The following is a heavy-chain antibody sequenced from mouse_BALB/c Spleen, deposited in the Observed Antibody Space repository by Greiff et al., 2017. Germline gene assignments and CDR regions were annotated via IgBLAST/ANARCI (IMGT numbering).Heavy chain of an antibody. CDR2: SRNKANDYTT. CDR3: ARDAFYDGHYPYAMDY. D-gene: IGHD2-3*01. CDR1: GFTFSDFY. Sequence: EVMLVESGGGLVQPGGSLRLSCATSGFTFSDFYMEWVRQPPGKRLEWIAASRNKANDYTTEYSASVKGRFIVSRDTSQSILYLQMNALRAEDTAIYYCARDAFYDGHYPYAMDYWGQGTSVTVSS. V-gene: IGHV7-1*02. J-gene: IGHJ4*01.